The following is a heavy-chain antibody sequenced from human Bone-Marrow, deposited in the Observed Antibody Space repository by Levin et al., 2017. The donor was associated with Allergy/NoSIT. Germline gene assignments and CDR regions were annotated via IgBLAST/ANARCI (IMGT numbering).Heavy chain of an antibody. CDR2: VYYSGST. V-gene: IGHV4-59*01. Sequence: SQTLSLTCSVSGGSISSYYWSWIRQPPGKGLEWIGYVYYSGSTNYIPSLKSRVAMSVDTSKNQFSLKLSSVTAADTAVYYCARETRSARGYGMDVWGQGTTVTVSS. D-gene: IGHD6-6*01. CDR3: ARETRSARGYGMDV. J-gene: IGHJ6*02. CDR1: GGSISSYY.